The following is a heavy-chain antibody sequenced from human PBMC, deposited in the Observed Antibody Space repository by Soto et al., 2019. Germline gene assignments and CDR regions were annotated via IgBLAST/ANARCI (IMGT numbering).Heavy chain of an antibody. J-gene: IGHJ5*01. V-gene: IGHV1-46*01. CDR2: INPNSGST. Sequence: ASVKVSCKAPEDTFTSYYINWVRQAPGQGLEWMGIINPNSGSTRYAQKCQGRVTFTRDTAASTVYLELRSLRSDDTAFYYCAISSGGVFGLIIGGANWFGSWVQGTLVTVYS. D-gene: IGHD2-8*01. CDR3: AISSGGVFGLIIGGANWFGS. CDR1: EDTFTSYY.